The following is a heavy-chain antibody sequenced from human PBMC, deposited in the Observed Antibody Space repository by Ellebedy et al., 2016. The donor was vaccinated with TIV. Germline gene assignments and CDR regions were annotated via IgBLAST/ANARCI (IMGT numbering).Heavy chain of an antibody. CDR2: ISGSSITL. J-gene: IGHJ3*02. D-gene: IGHD7-27*01. CDR1: GFTFTSYS. CDR3: ARDMAWGNVRVNDAFDI. V-gene: IGHV3-48*04. Sequence: GGSLRLSCTASGFTFTSYSMNWVRQAPGKGLEWVSYISGSSITLYYADSVKGRFTISRDNAKNSLYLQMNGLRAEDTAVYFCARDMAWGNVRVNDAFDIWGHGTLVTVSS.